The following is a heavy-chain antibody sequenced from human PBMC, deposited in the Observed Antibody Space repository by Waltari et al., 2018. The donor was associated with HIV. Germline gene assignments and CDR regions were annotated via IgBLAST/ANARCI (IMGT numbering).Heavy chain of an antibody. CDR3: ARMATVVDWYFDL. CDR1: GGTFNNYA. V-gene: IGHV1-69*01. D-gene: IGHD2-15*01. J-gene: IGHJ2*01. CDR2: IIPVFGTT. Sequence: QVQLVQSGAEVKKPGSSVKVSCKASGGTFNNYAITWVRQAPGQGLEWMGGIIPVFGTTNYAQKFQGRLTIIADESTSTGYMELSSLRSEDTAVYYCARMATVVDWYFDLLGRGTLVTVSS.